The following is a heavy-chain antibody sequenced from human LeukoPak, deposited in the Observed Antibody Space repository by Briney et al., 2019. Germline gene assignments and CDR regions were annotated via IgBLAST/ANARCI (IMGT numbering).Heavy chain of an antibody. V-gene: IGHV4-4*07. Sequence: SETLSLTCTVSGGSISSYYWSWIRQPAGKGLEWIGRIYTSGSTNYNPSLKSRVTMSVDTSKNQFSLKLSSVTAADTAVYYCARDTSTDGYYYYMDVWGKGTTVTVSS. CDR3: ARDTSTDGYYYYMDV. D-gene: IGHD5-12*01. CDR1: GGSISSYY. CDR2: IYTSGST. J-gene: IGHJ6*03.